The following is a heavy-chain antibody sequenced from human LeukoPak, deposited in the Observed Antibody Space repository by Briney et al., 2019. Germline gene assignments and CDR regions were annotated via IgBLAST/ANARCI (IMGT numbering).Heavy chain of an antibody. V-gene: IGHV3-23*01. D-gene: IGHD5-24*01. CDR2: ISGSGGST. Sequence: ETLSLTCAVSGGSISSSSYYWGWIRQPPGKGLEWVSAISGSGGSTYYADSVKGRFTISRDNSKNTLYLQMNSLRAEDTAVYYCAKAPRDGYLRYYFDYWGQGTLVTVSS. CDR1: GGSISSSSYY. J-gene: IGHJ4*02. CDR3: AKAPRDGYLRYYFDY.